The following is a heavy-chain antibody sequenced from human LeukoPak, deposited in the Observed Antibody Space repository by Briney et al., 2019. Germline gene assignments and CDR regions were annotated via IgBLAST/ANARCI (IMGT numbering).Heavy chain of an antibody. CDR3: ASIGYCSSTSCRNWFDP. D-gene: IGHD2-2*01. CDR1: GFTFSTYG. CDR2: ISHDGSNQ. Sequence: PGGSLRLSCAASGFTFSTYGMHWVRQAPGKGLEWVAVISHDGSNQYYADSVKGRFTISRDNAKNTLYLQMNSLRAEDTAVYYCASIGYCSSTSCRNWFDPWGQGTLVTVSS. V-gene: IGHV3-30*03. J-gene: IGHJ5*02.